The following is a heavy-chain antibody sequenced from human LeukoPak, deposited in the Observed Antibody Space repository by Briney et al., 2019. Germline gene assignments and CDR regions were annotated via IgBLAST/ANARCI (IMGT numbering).Heavy chain of an antibody. D-gene: IGHD2-15*01. Sequence: ASVKVSCKASGYTFTGYYMHLVRQAPGQGLEWMGWINPNNGGTNYAQKFQGRVTMTRDTSISTAYMELSRLRSDDTAVYYCVPTCSGSCSQYYFDYWGQGTLVTVSS. J-gene: IGHJ4*02. CDR3: VPTCSGSCSQYYFDY. V-gene: IGHV1-2*02. CDR2: INPNNGGT. CDR1: GYTFTGYY.